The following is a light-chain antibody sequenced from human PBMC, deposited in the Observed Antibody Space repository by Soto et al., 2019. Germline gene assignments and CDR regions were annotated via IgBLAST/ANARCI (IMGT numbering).Light chain of an antibody. V-gene: IGKV4-1*01. J-gene: IGKJ2*01. CDR2: WAS. CDR1: QSVLYSSNNKNY. CDR3: QQSRSSPPYT. Sequence: DIVMTQSPDSLAVSLGERDTINCKSSQSVLYSSNNKNYLAWYQQKPGQPPTLLIYWASTRESGVPDRFSGSGSGTDFTLTISSLQAEDVAVYYCQQSRSSPPYTFGQGTKLEIK.